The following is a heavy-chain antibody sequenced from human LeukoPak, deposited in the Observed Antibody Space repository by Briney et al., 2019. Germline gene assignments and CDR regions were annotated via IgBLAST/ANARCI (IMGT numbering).Heavy chain of an antibody. V-gene: IGHV1-2*02. CDR3: ARPARSGSCSDTNFDY. J-gene: IGHJ4*02. D-gene: IGHD3-16*01. Sequence: ASVKVSCKTSGYTFTDYYIHWVRQAPGQGLEWMGCINPNSGGTNYAQNFRGRVTMTRDTSISTAYMELSRLRSGDTAAYYCARPARSGSCSDTNFDYWGQGSLVTVSS. CDR2: INPNSGGT. CDR1: GYTFTDYY.